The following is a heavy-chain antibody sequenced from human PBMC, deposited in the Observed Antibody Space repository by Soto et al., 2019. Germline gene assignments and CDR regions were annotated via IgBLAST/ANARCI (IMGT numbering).Heavy chain of an antibody. J-gene: IGHJ4*02. CDR2: ISGSGGST. D-gene: IGHD4-4*01. V-gene: IGHV3-23*01. CDR1: GFTFSSYA. CDR3: AKDEGDYYSNYPDY. Sequence: GGSLRLSCAASGFTFSSYAMSWVRQAPGKGLEWVSAISGSGGSTYYADSVKGRFTISRDNSKNTLYLQMNSLRAEDTAVYYCAKDEGDYYSNYPDYWGQGSPVTVAS.